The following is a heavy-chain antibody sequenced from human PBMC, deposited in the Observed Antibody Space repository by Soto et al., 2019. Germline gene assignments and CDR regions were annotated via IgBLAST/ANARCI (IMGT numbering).Heavy chain of an antibody. Sequence: KGLDWVSAISGSGGSTYYSDSVKGRFTISRDNSKNTLYLQMNSLRAEDTAVFFFQAEDGIRGYRPVSAFLLNRSSDL. V-gene: IGHV3-23*01. J-gene: IGHJ2*01. CDR2: ISGSGGST. CDR3: QAEDGIRGYRPVSAFLLNRSSDL. D-gene: IGHD5-18*01.